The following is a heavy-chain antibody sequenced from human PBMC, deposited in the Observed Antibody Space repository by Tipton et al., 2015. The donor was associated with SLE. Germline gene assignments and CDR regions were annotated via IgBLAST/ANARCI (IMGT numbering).Heavy chain of an antibody. D-gene: IGHD6-19*01. CDR2: IHYSGTT. CDR1: GVSLSSPY. CDR3: ARGVRIAVVKGWYFDL. Sequence: TLSLTCTVSGVSLSSPYWSWIRQSPGKGLEWIGYIHYSGTTNYNPSLRGRVTVSVDTSKNQFSLKLNSVTAADTAVYYCARGVRIAVVKGWYFDLWGRGTLVTVSS. J-gene: IGHJ2*01. V-gene: IGHV4-59*11.